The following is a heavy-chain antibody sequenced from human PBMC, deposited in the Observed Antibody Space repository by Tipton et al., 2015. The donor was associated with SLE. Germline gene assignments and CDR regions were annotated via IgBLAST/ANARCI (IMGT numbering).Heavy chain of an antibody. CDR1: GYTFTSFD. CDR2: MNPNSGNT. D-gene: IGHD5-24*01. CDR3: ARAPPQLGFDY. Sequence: QSGPEVKKPGASVKVSCKASGYTFTSFDINWVRQATGQGLEWMGWMNPNSGNTAYAQKFQGRVTMTRDTSISTAYMELSSLRSEATAVYYCARAPPQLGFDYWGQGTLVTVSS. J-gene: IGHJ4*02. V-gene: IGHV1-8*01.